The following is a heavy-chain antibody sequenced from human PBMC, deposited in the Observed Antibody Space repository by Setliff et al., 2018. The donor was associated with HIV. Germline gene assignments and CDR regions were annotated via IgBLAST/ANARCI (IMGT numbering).Heavy chain of an antibody. D-gene: IGHD1-26*01. J-gene: IGHJ2*01. CDR1: GFTFDDYA. Sequence: GGSLRLSCVASGFTFDDYAMHWVWQAPGKGLEWVSGIRWNSGSIGYADSVKGRFTISRDNAKNSLYLQMNSLRAEDTALYYCAKDTSWYSGSYHVGYFDLWGRGTLVTVSS. CDR3: AKDTSWYSGSYHVGYFDL. CDR2: IRWNSGSI. V-gene: IGHV3-9*01.